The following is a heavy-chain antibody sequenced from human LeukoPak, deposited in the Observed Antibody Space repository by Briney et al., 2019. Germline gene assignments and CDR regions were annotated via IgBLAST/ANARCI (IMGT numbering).Heavy chain of an antibody. CDR2: INPNCGGT. Sequence: ASVKVSCKASGYTFTGYYMHWVRQAPGQGLEWMGRINPNCGGTNYAQKFQGRVTMTRDTSISTAYMELSRLRSDDTAVYYCARVSPLDARVTAIDYWGQGTLVTVSS. V-gene: IGHV1-2*06. D-gene: IGHD1-14*01. CDR1: GYTFTGYY. J-gene: IGHJ4*02. CDR3: ARVSPLDARVTAIDY.